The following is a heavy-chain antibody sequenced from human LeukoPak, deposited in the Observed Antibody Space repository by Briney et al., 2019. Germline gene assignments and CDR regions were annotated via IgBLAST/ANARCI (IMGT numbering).Heavy chain of an antibody. CDR2: ISDGGGAT. J-gene: IGHJ4*02. D-gene: IGHD2-15*01. Sequence: TGGSLRLSCPASGFTFSTYALDWVRQAPGKGLEWVSAISDGGGATYYADSVKGRFTISRDNSKNTLYLQMNSLRVEDTAVYYCAKHLGYCSDGNCYFDSWGQGTPVTVSS. CDR3: AKHLGYCSDGNCYFDS. V-gene: IGHV3-23*01. CDR1: GFTFSTYA.